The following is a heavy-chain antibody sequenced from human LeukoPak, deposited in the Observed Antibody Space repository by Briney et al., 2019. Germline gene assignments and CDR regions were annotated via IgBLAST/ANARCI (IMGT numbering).Heavy chain of an antibody. CDR2: IKQDGSEK. J-gene: IGHJ6*03. D-gene: IGHD3-3*01. V-gene: IGHV3-7*01. CDR3: ARDGPIFEDYMDV. Sequence: ETLSLTCTVSGGSISSSSYYWGWIRQAPGKGLEWVANIKQDGSEKYYVDSVKGRFTISRDNAKNSLYLQMNSLRAEDTAVYYCARDGPIFEDYMDVWGKGTTVTVSS. CDR1: GGSISSSSYY.